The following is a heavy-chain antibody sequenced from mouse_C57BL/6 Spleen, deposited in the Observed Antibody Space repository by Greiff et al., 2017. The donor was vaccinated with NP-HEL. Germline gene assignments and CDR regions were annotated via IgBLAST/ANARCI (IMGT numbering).Heavy chain of an antibody. CDR3: APYYYGSSYLFAY. Sequence: VQLQQSGPELVKPGASVKISCKASGYSFTGYYMNWVKQSPEKSLEWIGEINPSTGGTTYNQKFKAKATLTVDKSSSTAYMQLKSLTSEDSAVYYCAPYYYGSSYLFAYWGQGTLVTVSA. V-gene: IGHV1-42*01. D-gene: IGHD1-1*01. CDR1: GYSFTGYY. J-gene: IGHJ3*01. CDR2: INPSTGGT.